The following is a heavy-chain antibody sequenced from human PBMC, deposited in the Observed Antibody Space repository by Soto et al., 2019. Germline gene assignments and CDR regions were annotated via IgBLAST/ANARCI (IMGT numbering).Heavy chain of an antibody. D-gene: IGHD4-4*01. CDR3: ARTGFNYHYYYYYYYMDV. V-gene: IGHV1-8*01. CDR1: GYTFTSYD. CDR2: MNPNSGNT. J-gene: IGHJ6*03. Sequence: ASVKVSCKASGYTFTSYDINWVRQATGQGLEWMGWMNPNSGNTGYAQKFQGRVTMTRNTSISTAYMELSSLRSEDTAVYYCARTGFNYHYYYYYYYMDVWGKGTTVTVSS.